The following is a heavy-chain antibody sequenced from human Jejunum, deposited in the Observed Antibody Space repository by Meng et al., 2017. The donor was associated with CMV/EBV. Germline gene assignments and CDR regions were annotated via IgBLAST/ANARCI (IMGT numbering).Heavy chain of an antibody. Sequence: QITLKESVPTRRSPTQPPTLTCSFSGFSPSTSGEGVGWIRQPPGKALEWLALIYRGDDKRYSPSLNSRLTIAKDTSKNEVVLTLTNMGPIDTGTYYCAHFVGGYYPSRPDYWGQGTLVTVSS. J-gene: IGHJ4*02. CDR3: AHFVGGYYPSRPDY. V-gene: IGHV2-5*02. CDR1: GFSPSTSGEG. CDR2: IYRGDDK. D-gene: IGHD1-26*01.